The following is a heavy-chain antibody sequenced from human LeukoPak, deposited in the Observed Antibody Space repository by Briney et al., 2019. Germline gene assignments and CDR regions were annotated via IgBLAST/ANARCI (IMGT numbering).Heavy chain of an antibody. CDR1: GDSSDISSYY. CDR2: INHSGST. CDR3: AGRKRYFDWLLLYYFDY. V-gene: IGHV4-34*01. Sequence: SETLSLTCAVSGDSSDISSYYWGWIRQPPGKGLEWIGEINHSGSTNYNPSLKSRVTISVDTSKNQFSLKLSSVTAADTAVYYCAGRKRYFDWLLLYYFDYWGQGTLVTVSS. D-gene: IGHD3-9*01. J-gene: IGHJ4*02.